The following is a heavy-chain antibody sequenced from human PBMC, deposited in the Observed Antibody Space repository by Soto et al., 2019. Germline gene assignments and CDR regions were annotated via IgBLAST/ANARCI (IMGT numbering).Heavy chain of an antibody. CDR1: GYTFTSYG. Sequence: ASVKVSCKASGYTFTSYGISWVRQAPGQGLEWMGWIGAYNGNTNYAQKLQGRVTMTTDTSTSTAYMELRSLRSDDTAVYYCARDGTSHDFWSGYYKNPYYFDYWGQGTLVTVSS. D-gene: IGHD3-3*01. CDR2: IGAYNGNT. J-gene: IGHJ4*02. CDR3: ARDGTSHDFWSGYYKNPYYFDY. V-gene: IGHV1-18*04.